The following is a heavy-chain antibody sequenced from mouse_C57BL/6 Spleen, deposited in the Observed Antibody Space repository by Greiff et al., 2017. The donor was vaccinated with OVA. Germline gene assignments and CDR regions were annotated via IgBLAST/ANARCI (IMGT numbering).Heavy chain of an antibody. D-gene: IGHD1-1*01. CDR3: ARSGYYGSSYEAMDY. CDR1: GYTFTDYY. V-gene: IGHV1-77*01. CDR2: IGPGSGST. J-gene: IGHJ4*01. Sequence: QVPLQQSGAELVKPGASVKISCKASGYTFTDYYINWVKQRPGQGLEWIGKIGPGSGSTYYNEKFKGKATLTADKSSSTAYMQLSSLTSEDSAVYFCARSGYYGSSYEAMDYWGQGTSVTVSS.